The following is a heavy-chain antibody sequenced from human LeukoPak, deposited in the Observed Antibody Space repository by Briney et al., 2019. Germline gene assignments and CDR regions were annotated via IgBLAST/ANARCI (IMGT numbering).Heavy chain of an antibody. CDR2: INVYSGST. D-gene: IGHD5-12*01. CDR1: SYILSSYG. J-gene: IGHJ3*02. CDR3: ARAAGLVDAFDI. Sequence: ASVKVSCKASSYILSSYGIAWVRQAPGQGLEWMGWINVYSGSTNFAQKFQGRVTITTDESTSTAYMELSSLRSEDTAVYYCARAAGLVDAFDIWGQGTMVTVSS. V-gene: IGHV1-18*01.